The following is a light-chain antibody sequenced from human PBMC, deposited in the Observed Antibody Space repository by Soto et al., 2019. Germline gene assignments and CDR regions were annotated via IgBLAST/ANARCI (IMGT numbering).Light chain of an antibody. J-gene: IGKJ2*01. V-gene: IGKV3-20*01. CDR1: QSVSSSY. Sequence: DIVLTQSPGTLSLSPGERATLSCRASQSVSSSYFAWYQQKPGQAPRLLIYAASRRASGIPDRFSGSGSGTDFTLTINRLEPEDFAVYYCQQDGALPYTFGQGTKLEIK. CDR3: QQDGALPYT. CDR2: AAS.